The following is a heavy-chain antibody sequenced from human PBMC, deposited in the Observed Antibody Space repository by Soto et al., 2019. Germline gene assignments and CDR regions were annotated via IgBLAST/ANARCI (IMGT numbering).Heavy chain of an antibody. J-gene: IGHJ4*02. V-gene: IGHV3-30*18. CDR2: VSHDGRNT. CDR1: GFTFSDYA. D-gene: IGHD6-19*01. CDR3: AKGGRQCLVTSDFNY. Sequence: VQLVESGGGVVQPGRSLRLSCAASGFTFSDYAMHWVRQAPGKGLEWVAVVSHDGRNTHYADSVKGRFTISRDSSKNTVALEMTSLRAEDTAGYYCAKGGRQCLVTSDFNYWGQGARVTVS.